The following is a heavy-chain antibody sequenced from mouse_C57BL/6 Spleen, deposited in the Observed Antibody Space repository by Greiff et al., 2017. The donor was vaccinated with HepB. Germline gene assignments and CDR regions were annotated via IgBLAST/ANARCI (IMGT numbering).Heavy chain of an antibody. J-gene: IGHJ2*01. CDR2: IYPGDGDT. CDR3: ARATGGYYFDY. Sequence: VQLQQSGPELVKPGASVKISCKASGYAFSSSWMNWVKQRPGKGLEWIGRIYPGDGDTNYNGKFKGKATLTADKSSSTAYMQLSSLTSEDSAVYCCARATGGYYFDYWGQGTTLTVSS. CDR1: GYAFSSSW. V-gene: IGHV1-82*01.